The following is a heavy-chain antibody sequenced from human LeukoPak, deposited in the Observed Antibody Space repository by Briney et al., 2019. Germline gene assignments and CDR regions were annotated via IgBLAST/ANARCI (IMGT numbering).Heavy chain of an antibody. CDR1: GFTFSSYA. Sequence: GGSLRLSCAASGFTFSSYAMHWVRQAPGKGLEWVAVISYDGSNKYYADSVKGRFTISRDNSKNTLYLQMNSLRAEDTAVYYCARVGIAAAGTLLWFDPWGQGTLDTVSS. D-gene: IGHD6-13*01. V-gene: IGHV3-30*01. CDR2: ISYDGSNK. CDR3: ARVGIAAAGTLLWFDP. J-gene: IGHJ5*02.